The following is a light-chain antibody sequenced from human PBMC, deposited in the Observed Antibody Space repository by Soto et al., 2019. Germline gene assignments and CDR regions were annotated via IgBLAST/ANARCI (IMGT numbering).Light chain of an antibody. J-gene: IGKJ1*01. Sequence: TVLTQSPGTLSVSPGERASLSGRASQSVSINLAWYQQKPGQAPSLLIYGASTRATGIPARFSGSGSGTEFTLSINSLQSEDFAVYYCQEYDNWPPEGTFGQGTKVEV. CDR3: QEYDNWPPEGT. CDR1: QSVSIN. CDR2: GAS. V-gene: IGKV3-15*01.